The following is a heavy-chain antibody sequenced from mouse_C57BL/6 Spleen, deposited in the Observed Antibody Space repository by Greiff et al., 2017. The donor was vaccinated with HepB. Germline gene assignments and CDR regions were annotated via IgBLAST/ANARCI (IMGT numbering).Heavy chain of an antibody. V-gene: IGHV1-15*01. CDR2: IDPETGGT. D-gene: IGHD1-1*01. J-gene: IGHJ1*03. CDR3: TGLLRSWYFDV. Sequence: QVQLQQSGAELVRPGASVTLSCKASGYTFTDYEMHWVKQTPVHGLEWIGAIDPETGGTAYNQTFKGKAILTADKSSSTAYMELRSLTSEDSAVYYCTGLLRSWYFDVWGTGTTVTVSS. CDR1: GYTFTDYE.